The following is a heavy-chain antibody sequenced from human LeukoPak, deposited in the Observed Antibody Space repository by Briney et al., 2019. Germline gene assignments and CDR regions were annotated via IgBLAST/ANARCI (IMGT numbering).Heavy chain of an antibody. CDR3: GKESGGDWGYFEY. CDR1: GITFGTYA. CDR2: IHNSGDKT. D-gene: IGHD2-21*01. V-gene: IGHV3-23*01. Sequence: GGSLRLSCAASGITFGTYAMTWVRQAPGKGLEWVSSIHNSGDKTFYSDSVRGRFTISRDNSKSTVYLQMNSLRADDTALYYCGKESGGDWGYFEYWGQGILVTVSS. J-gene: IGHJ4*02.